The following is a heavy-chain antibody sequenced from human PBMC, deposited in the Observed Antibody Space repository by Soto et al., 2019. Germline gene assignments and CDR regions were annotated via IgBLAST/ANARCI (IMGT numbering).Heavy chain of an antibody. CDR1: GGSFKSGSYS. CDR2: VYHTGRT. CDR3: ARDFAYFDS. Sequence: SETLSLTCTVSGGSFKSGSYSWSWIRQPPGKGLEWIGYVYHTGRTSYNPSLKSRVSISMDTSKNQFSLNLDSLTAADTAVYFCARDFAYFDSWGQGTLVTVSS. J-gene: IGHJ4*02. D-gene: IGHD3-3*01. V-gene: IGHV4-61*01.